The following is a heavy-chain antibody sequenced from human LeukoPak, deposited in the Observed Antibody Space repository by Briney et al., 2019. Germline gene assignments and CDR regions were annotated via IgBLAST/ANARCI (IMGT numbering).Heavy chain of an antibody. CDR1: RRSITNYY. CDR3: ARGHFLTRYSGYGY. Sequence: SETLSLTCTVSRRSITNYYGSWFRQPPGKGLEWMGYIYYSGTTNSNPSLRSRATISVDTSRNRSSLKLTSMTAADTPVYTWARGHFLTRYSGYGYWGQGTLVSVSS. J-gene: IGHJ4*02. D-gene: IGHD5-12*01. CDR2: IYYSGTT. V-gene: IGHV4-59*12.